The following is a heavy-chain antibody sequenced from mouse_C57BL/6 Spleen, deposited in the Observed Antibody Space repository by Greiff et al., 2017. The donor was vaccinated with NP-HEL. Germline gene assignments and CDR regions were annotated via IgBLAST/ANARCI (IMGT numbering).Heavy chain of an antibody. D-gene: IGHD1-1*01. CDR2: INPSTGGT. CDR1: GYSFTGYY. J-gene: IGHJ2*01. CDR3: ATHLLPNYFDY. Sequence: VQLQQSGPELVKPGASVKISCKASGYSFTGYYMNWVKQSPEKSLEWIGEINPSTGGTTYNPKFKAKATLTVDKSPSTAYMQLKSLTSEDSAVYYCATHLLPNYFDYWGQGTTLTVSS. V-gene: IGHV1-42*01.